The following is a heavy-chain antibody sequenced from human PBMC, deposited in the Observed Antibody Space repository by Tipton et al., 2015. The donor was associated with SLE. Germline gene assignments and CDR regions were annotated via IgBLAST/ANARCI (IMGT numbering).Heavy chain of an antibody. V-gene: IGHV1-69*04. CDR3: ARGYDFWSGYIY. D-gene: IGHD3-3*01. CDR1: GGTFSSYT. CDR2: IIPMLGIT. Sequence: QSGPEVKKPGSSVKVSCEASGGTFSSYTISWVRQAPGQGLEWMGRIIPMLGITNYALKFQGRVTITADKSTSTAYMELSSLRSEDTAIYYCARGYDFWSGYIYWGQGTLVTVSS. J-gene: IGHJ4*02.